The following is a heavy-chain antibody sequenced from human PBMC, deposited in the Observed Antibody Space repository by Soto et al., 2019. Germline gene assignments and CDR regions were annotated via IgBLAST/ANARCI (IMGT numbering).Heavy chain of an antibody. CDR2: MSAYNGNT. V-gene: IGHV1-18*01. J-gene: IGHJ6*02. Sequence: GXSVKVSFKASCYTFSSYGISWVRQAPGQGLEWMGWMSAYNGNTNYAQKLQDRVTMTTDTSTSTAYMELRSLRSDDTAVYYCARPTSIYYYGMDVWGQGTKVTVSS. CDR3: ARPTSIYYYGMDV. CDR1: CYTFSSYG. D-gene: IGHD3-16*01.